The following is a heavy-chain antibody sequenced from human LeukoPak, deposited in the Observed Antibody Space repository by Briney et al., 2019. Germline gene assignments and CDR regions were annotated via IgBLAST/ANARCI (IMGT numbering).Heavy chain of an antibody. J-gene: IGHJ3*02. CDR1: GYTFSNYC. CDR3: AKDPRNILTGDYDDFDI. D-gene: IGHD3-9*01. Sequence: ASVKVSCKASGYTFSNYCMHWVRQAPGQGLEWMGIFNPTYDIPIYAQTFEGRVTMTRDLCTSTVYMELSTLRSDDTAVYFCAKDPRNILTGDYDDFDIWGQGTMVIVSS. V-gene: IGHV1-46*01. CDR2: FNPTYDIP.